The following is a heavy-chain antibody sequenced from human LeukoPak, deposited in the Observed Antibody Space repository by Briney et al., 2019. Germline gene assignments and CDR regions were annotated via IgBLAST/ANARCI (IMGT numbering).Heavy chain of an antibody. Sequence: SETLSLTCTVSGGSLTGYYWRWIRQPPGEGLEWIGFVYSTGSSGSTNYNPSLKSRVTISVDTSKNQFSLRLSSVTAADTAVYYCARQYDILTGYYYFDYWGQGTLVTVSS. V-gene: IGHV4-59*08. CDR1: GGSLTGYY. CDR3: ARQYDILTGYYYFDY. D-gene: IGHD3-9*01. CDR2: VYSTGSSGST. J-gene: IGHJ4*02.